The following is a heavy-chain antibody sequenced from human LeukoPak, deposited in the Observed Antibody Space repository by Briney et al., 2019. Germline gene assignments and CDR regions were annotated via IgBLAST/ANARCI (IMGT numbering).Heavy chain of an antibody. Sequence: ASVKVSCKASGGTFSSYTISWVRQAPGQGLEWMGGIIPILGIANYAQKFQGRVTITADKSTTTAYMELSSLRSEDTAVYYCARVMRRVIRSFDYWGQGTLVTVSS. V-gene: IGHV1-69*10. J-gene: IGHJ4*02. D-gene: IGHD3-10*01. CDR3: ARVMRRVIRSFDY. CDR1: GGTFSSYT. CDR2: IIPILGIA.